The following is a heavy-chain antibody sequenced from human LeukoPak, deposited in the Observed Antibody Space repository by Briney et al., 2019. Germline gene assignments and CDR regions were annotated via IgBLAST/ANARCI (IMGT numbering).Heavy chain of an antibody. CDR1: VFTFSSYA. V-gene: IGHV3-23*01. Sequence: GGSLRLSCAASVFTFSSYAMSWVRQAPGKGLEWVSAISGSGGSTYYADSVKGRFTISRDNSKNTLYLQMNSLRAEDTDVYYCATGIAVAGYFDYWGQGTLVTVSS. D-gene: IGHD6-19*01. CDR3: ATGIAVAGYFDY. J-gene: IGHJ4*02. CDR2: ISGSGGST.